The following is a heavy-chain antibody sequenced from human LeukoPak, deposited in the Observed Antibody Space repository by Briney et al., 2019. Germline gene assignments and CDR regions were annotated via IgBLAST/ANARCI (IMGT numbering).Heavy chain of an antibody. CDR3: ARDKPGYSYGSYAFDI. V-gene: IGHV4-59*01. CDR2: IYYSVST. Sequence: PSETLSLTCTVSGGSISSYYWSWIRQPPGKGLEWIGYIYYSVSTNYNPSLKSRVTISVDTSKNQFSLKLSSVTAADTAVYYCARDKPGYSYGSYAFDIWGQGTMVTVSS. D-gene: IGHD5-18*01. CDR1: GGSISSYY. J-gene: IGHJ3*02.